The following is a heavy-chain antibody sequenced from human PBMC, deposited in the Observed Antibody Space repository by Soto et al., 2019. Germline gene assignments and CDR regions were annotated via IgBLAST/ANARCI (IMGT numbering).Heavy chain of an antibody. CDR3: AGGSTGDYYYYYYMHV. V-gene: IGHV2-5*02. CDR2: IYRDDDK. Sequence: QITLKESGPTLVKPTQTLTLTCTFSGFSLSTSGVGVGWIRQPPGKALEWLALIYRDDDKRYSPPLKSRLTINNDISKNHVVLRMANMDPVDTATYYCAGGSTGDYYYYYYMHVWGKGTTVTVSS. CDR1: GFSLSTSGVG. D-gene: IGHD2-21*02. J-gene: IGHJ6*03.